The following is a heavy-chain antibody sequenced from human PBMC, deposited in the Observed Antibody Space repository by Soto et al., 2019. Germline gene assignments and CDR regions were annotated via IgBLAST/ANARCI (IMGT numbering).Heavy chain of an antibody. CDR1: GGSISNSKW. J-gene: IGHJ4*02. CDR3: AAGGGLPRYY. Sequence: SETLSLTCAVSGGSISNSKWWSWVRQPPGKGLEWIGSIYYSGSTYYSPSLKSRVTISVDRSKNQFSLKLSSVTAADTAVYYCAAGGGLPRYYWGQGTLVTVSS. V-gene: IGHV4-4*02. CDR2: IYYSGST. D-gene: IGHD5-12*01.